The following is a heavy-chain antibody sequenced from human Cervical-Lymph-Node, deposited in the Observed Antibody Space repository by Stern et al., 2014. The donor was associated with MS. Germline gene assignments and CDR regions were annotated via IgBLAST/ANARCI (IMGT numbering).Heavy chain of an antibody. CDR3: ARGRRGYDAFDI. V-gene: IGHV1-18*01. J-gene: IGHJ3*02. Sequence: QVQLGQSGAEVKKPGASVKVSCKASGFTFNSYGISWVRQAPGQGLEWMASISVYSGYTNFAQKIQGRVTMTTDTSTSTAYMELRSLRSNDTDVYYCARGRRGYDAFDIWGQGTMVTVSS. CDR1: GFTFNSYG. CDR2: ISVYSGYT. D-gene: IGHD6-13*01.